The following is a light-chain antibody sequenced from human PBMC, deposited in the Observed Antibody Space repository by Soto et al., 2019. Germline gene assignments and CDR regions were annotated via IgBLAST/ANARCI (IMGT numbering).Light chain of an antibody. J-gene: IGKJ1*01. CDR3: QQYGSSPWT. Sequence: EIVLTQSPGTLSLSPGERATLSCRASQSVSSNYLAWYQQKTGQTPRLLIYIASSRAPGIPDRFSGSGSGTHFTLTISRVEHEDFEVYYCQQYGSSPWTFGQGTKVEIQ. CDR2: IAS. V-gene: IGKV3-20*01. CDR1: QSVSSNY.